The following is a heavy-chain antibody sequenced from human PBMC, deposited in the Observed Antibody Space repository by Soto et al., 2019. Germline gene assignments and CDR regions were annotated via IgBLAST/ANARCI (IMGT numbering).Heavy chain of an antibody. Sequence: QVQLVQSGGEIKNPGASVKVSCKACGYIFTSYGISWVRQAPGQGLEWMGYINTYNTDTNYAQKFRGRVTMTTDTSTATAYMKLRSLTSDDTAVYYCARDWSDEMPISADYWGQGTLVTVSS. CDR2: INTYNTDT. V-gene: IGHV1-18*04. CDR1: GYIFTSYG. J-gene: IGHJ4*02. D-gene: IGHD2-2*01. CDR3: ARDWSDEMPISADY.